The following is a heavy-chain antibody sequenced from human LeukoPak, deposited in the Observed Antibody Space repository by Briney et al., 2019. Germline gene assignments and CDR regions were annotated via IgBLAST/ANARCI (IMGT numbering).Heavy chain of an antibody. J-gene: IGHJ4*02. D-gene: IGHD6-13*01. V-gene: IGHV4-4*02. CDR1: GGSISSSNW. CDR2: IYHSGST. CDR3: ARGQTGYSSSWSLDY. Sequence: KASETLSLTCAVSGGSISSSNWWSWVRQPPGKGLEWIGEIYHSGSTNYNPSLKSRVTISVDKSKNQFSLKLSSVTAADTAVYYCARGQTGYSSSWSLDYWGQGTLVTVSS.